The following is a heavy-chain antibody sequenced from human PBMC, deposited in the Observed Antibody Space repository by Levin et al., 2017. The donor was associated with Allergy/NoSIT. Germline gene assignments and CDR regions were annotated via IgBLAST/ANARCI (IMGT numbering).Heavy chain of an antibody. V-gene: IGHV3-33*01. J-gene: IGHJ6*03. D-gene: IGHD2-2*01. CDR1: GFTFSSYG. Sequence: GGSLRLSCAASGFTFSSYGMHWVRQAPGKGLEWVAVIWYDGSNKYYADSVKGRFTISRDNSKNTLYLQMNSLRAEETAVYYCARDTRYCSSTSCYDEGGYYYYMDVWGKGTTVTVSS. CDR2: IWYDGSNK. CDR3: ARDTRYCSSTSCYDEGGYYYYMDV.